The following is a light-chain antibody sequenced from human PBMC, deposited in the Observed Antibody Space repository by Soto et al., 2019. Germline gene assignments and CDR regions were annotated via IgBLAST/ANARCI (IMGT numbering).Light chain of an antibody. CDR3: RQGHNWPLT. CDR1: QSISTE. CDR2: SAS. V-gene: IGKV3-15*01. Sequence: EIVMTQSPATLSVSPGERATLSCRASQSISTELAWYQQKPGQPPRLLIYSASTRATGVPARFTGSGSGSECTLTISGLQSEDFAVYYCRQGHNWPLTFGQGTRLEI. J-gene: IGKJ2*01.